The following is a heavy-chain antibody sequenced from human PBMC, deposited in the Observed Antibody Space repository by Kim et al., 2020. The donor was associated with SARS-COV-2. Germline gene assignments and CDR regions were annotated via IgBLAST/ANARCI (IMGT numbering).Heavy chain of an antibody. V-gene: IGHV1-18*01. D-gene: IGHD2-15*01. CDR1: GYTFTSYG. Sequence: ASVKVSCKASGYTFTSYGISWVRQAPGQGLEWMGWISAYNGNTNYAQKLQGRVTMTTDTSTSTAYMELRSLRSDDTAVYYCARGGYCSGGSCYTSSAFDIWGQGTMVTVSS. J-gene: IGHJ3*02. CDR3: ARGGYCSGGSCYTSSAFDI. CDR2: ISAYNGNT.